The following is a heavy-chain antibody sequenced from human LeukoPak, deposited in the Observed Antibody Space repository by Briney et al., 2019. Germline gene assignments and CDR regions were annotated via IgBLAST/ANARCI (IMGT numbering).Heavy chain of an antibody. J-gene: IGHJ4*02. CDR1: GYTLTELS. CDR3: ARTDYYDSSGYQDYFDY. V-gene: IGHV1-24*01. D-gene: IGHD3-22*01. CDR2: FDPEDGET. Sequence: ASVKVSRKVSGYTLTELSMHWVRQAPGKGLEWMGGFDPEDGETIYAQKFQGRVTMTRDTSISTAYMELSRLRSDDTAVYYCARTDYYDSSGYQDYFDYWGQGTLVTVSS.